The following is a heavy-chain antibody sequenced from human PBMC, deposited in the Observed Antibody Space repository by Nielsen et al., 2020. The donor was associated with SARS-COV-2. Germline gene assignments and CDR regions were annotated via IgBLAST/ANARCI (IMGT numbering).Heavy chain of an antibody. CDR2: IYYSGST. CDR1: GGSISSYY. V-gene: IGHV4-39*01. J-gene: IGHJ6*02. D-gene: IGHD4-17*01. Sequence: SETLSLTCTVSGGSISSYYWGWIRQPPGKGLEWIGSIYYSGSTYYNPSLKSRVTISVDTSKNQFSLKLSSVTAADTAVYYCARHEGLRVSYYYGMDVWGQGTTVTVSS. CDR3: ARHEGLRVSYYYGMDV.